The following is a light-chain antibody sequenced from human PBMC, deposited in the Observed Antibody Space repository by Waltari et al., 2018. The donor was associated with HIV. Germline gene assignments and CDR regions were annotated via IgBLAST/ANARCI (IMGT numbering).Light chain of an antibody. CDR1: SSDVGGYNY. V-gene: IGLV2-11*01. Sequence: QSALTQPRPVSGSPGQSVTISCTGTSSDVGGYNYVSWYQQHPGKAPKLMIYDVSKRPSGVPDRFSGSKSGNTASLTISGLQAEDEADYYCCSYAGSYTSYVFGTGTKVTVL. CDR2: DVS. J-gene: IGLJ1*01. CDR3: CSYAGSYTSYV.